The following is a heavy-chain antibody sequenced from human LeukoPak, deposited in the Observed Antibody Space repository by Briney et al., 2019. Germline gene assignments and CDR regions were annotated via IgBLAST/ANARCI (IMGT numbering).Heavy chain of an antibody. CDR3: SGSSAGAFDI. Sequence: PGGSLRLSCAASGFTFSSYDMHWVRQPTGKGLEWVSVIGTAGDTYYSHSVKGRFTISRDNSENSLYLQMNSLRTEDTALYYCSGSSAGAFDIWGQGTMVTVSS. J-gene: IGHJ3*02. CDR2: IGTAGDT. D-gene: IGHD6-6*01. CDR1: GFTFSSYD. V-gene: IGHV3-13*01.